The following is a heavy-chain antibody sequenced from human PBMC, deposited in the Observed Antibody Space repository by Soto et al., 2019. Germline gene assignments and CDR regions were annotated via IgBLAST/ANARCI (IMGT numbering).Heavy chain of an antibody. CDR2: IYPGDSDT. D-gene: IGHD4-17*01. CDR3: ARIGDGDYVDPNYYYYGMDV. J-gene: IGHJ6*02. V-gene: IGHV5-51*01. CDR1: GYSFTSYW. Sequence: GESLKISCKGSGYSFTSYWIGWVRQMPGKGLEWMGIIYPGDSDTRYSPSFQGQVTISADKSISTAYLQWSSLKASDTAMYYCARIGDGDYVDPNYYYYGMDVWGQGTTVTVSS.